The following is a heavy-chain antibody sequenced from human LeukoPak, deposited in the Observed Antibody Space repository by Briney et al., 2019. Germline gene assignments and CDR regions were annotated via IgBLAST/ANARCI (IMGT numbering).Heavy chain of an antibody. CDR3: AREGYYGSGSYPYYFDY. Sequence: GASVKVSCKASGYTFTSYDINWVRQATGQGLEWMGWMNPNSGNTGYAQKFQGRVTITADESTSTAYMELSSLRSEDTAVYYCAREGYYGSGSYPYYFDYWGQGTLVTVSS. CDR1: GYTFTSYD. D-gene: IGHD3-10*01. J-gene: IGHJ4*02. V-gene: IGHV1-8*01. CDR2: MNPNSGNT.